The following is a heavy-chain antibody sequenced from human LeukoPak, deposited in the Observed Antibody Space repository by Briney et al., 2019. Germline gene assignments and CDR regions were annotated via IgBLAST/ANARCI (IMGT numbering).Heavy chain of an antibody. D-gene: IGHD6-13*01. Sequence: SETLSLTCTVSGGSISSYYWSWIRQPAGKGLEWIARIYTSGSTNYNPSLKSRVTMSVDTSKNQFSLKLSSVTAADTAVYYCASSAAAGTSGWFDPWRQGTLVTVSS. CDR3: ASSAAAGTSGWFDP. J-gene: IGHJ5*02. V-gene: IGHV4-4*07. CDR2: IYTSGST. CDR1: GGSISSYY.